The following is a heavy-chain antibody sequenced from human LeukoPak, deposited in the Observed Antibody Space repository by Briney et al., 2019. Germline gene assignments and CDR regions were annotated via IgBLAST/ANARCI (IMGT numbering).Heavy chain of an antibody. Sequence: ASVKVSCKVSGYTLTELSMHWVRQAPGKGLEWMGGFDPEDGETIYAQKFQGRVTMTRDTSTRTVYMEVNSLRSEDTAVYYCARQGTYSSAIGMGYWGQGTLVTVSS. D-gene: IGHD6-19*01. CDR3: ARQGTYSSAIGMGY. V-gene: IGHV1-24*01. CDR2: FDPEDGET. J-gene: IGHJ4*02. CDR1: GYTLTELS.